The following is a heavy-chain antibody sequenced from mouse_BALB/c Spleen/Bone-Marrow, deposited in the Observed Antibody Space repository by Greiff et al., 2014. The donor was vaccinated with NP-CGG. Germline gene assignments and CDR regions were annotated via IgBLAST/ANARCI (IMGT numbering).Heavy chain of an antibody. Sequence: LQQSRAELVKPGTLVKMSCNASGYTFTSYWMHWVQQRPVQGLEWIGDIYPGTDCTNYNEKLKTKATLTVYTSSSTTYMQLSSLASEDYAVYCCAREKDWVFDYWGQGTTLTVSS. CDR1: GYTFTSYW. CDR3: AREKDWVFDY. V-gene: IGHV1-55*01. J-gene: IGHJ2*01. CDR2: IYPGTDCT. D-gene: IGHD4-1*01.